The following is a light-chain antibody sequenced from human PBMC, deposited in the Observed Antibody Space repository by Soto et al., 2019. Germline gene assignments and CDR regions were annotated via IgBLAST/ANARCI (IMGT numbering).Light chain of an antibody. Sequence: ETVVTQSPGTLSLSPGEGATLSCRASQSVDNNYLAWYQQKPGQAPRLLIHGTSNRASGIPDRFSGSGSGTDFTLTISRLESEDFAVYYCQQYGTAPYTFGQGTTLELK. J-gene: IGKJ2*01. V-gene: IGKV3-20*01. CDR1: QSVDNNY. CDR2: GTS. CDR3: QQYGTAPYT.